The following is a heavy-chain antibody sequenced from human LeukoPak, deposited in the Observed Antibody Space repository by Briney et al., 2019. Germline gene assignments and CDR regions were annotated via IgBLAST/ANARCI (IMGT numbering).Heavy chain of an antibody. D-gene: IGHD2-8*01. V-gene: IGHV4-30-4*08. CDR1: GGTISSGDYY. CDR3: ARDGLNCTNGVCYYYFDY. J-gene: IGHJ4*02. Sequence: PSETLSLTCTVSGGTISSGDYYWGWIPQPPGQGLEWIVYIYYRGSTYYNPSLKSRVTISVDTSKNQSSLKLGSVTAADTAVYYCARDGLNCTNGVCYYYFDYWGQGTLVTVSS. CDR2: IYYRGST.